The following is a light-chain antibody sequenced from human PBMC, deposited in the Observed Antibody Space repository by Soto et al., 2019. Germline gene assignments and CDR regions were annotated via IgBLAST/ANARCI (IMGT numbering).Light chain of an antibody. J-gene: IGKJ1*01. CDR1: QIVDGNS. V-gene: IGKV3-20*01. CDR3: PQYGRSPRT. Sequence: EIVLTQSPGTLSLSPGERATLACRASQIVDGNSLTWYQQRPGQAPRVLFYAASNRATGIPDRFSGSGSGTDFTLTISRLEPEDFAVYYCPQYGRSPRTFGQGTKVEMK. CDR2: AAS.